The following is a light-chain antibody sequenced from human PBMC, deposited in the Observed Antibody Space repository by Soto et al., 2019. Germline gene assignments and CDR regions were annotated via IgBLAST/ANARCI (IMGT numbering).Light chain of an antibody. Sequence: QSVLTQPASVSRSPGQSITISCTGTSSDVGGYNYVSWYQQHPGKAPKLMIYDVSNRPSGVSNRFSGSKSGNTASLTISGLQAEDEADYYCSSYTSSSTPVFGGGTKLTVL. V-gene: IGLV2-14*01. CDR1: SSDVGGYNY. CDR3: SSYTSSSTPV. CDR2: DVS. J-gene: IGLJ2*01.